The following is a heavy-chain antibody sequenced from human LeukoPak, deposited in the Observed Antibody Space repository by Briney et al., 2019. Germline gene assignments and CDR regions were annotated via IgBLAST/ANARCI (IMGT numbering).Heavy chain of an antibody. J-gene: IGHJ5*02. V-gene: IGHV5-51*01. CDR3: ARRRIGYCSGGSCYYNWFDP. Sequence: GESLKISCKCSGYSFTSYWIGWVRQMPGKGLEWMGIIYPGDPDTRYSPSFQGQVTISADKSISTAYLQWSSLKASDTAMYYSARRRIGYCSGGSCYYNWFDPWGQGTLVTVSS. D-gene: IGHD2-15*01. CDR2: IYPGDPDT. CDR1: GYSFTSYW.